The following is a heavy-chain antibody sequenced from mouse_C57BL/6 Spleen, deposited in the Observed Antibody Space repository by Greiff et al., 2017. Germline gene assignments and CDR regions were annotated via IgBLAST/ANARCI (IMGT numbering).Heavy chain of an antibody. V-gene: IGHV1-61*01. D-gene: IGHD1-1*01. J-gene: IGHJ2*01. CDR2: IYPSDSET. Sequence: QVQLQQSGAELVRPGSSVKLSCKASGYTFTSYWMDWVKQRPGQGLEWIGNIYPSDSETHYNQKFKDKATLTVDKSSSTAYMQLSSLTSEDSAVYYCERQSYYYGSRRVYFDYWGQGTTLTVSS. CDR3: ERQSYYYGSRRVYFDY. CDR1: GYTFTSYW.